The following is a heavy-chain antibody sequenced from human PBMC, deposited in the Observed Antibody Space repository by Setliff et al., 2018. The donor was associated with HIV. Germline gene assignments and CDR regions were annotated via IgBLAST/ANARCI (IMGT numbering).Heavy chain of an antibody. CDR3: AKGGYGGAYYVAGY. J-gene: IGHJ4*02. D-gene: IGHD5-18*01. Sequence: GGSLRLSCAASGLLVSRNYMGWIRQAPGKGLEWVSYISGRSSDPNYADSVKGRFTIARDDSKNTVSLQMTNLGTGDTATYYCAKGGYGGAYYVAGYWGQGTLVTSPQ. CDR1: GLLVSRNY. CDR2: ISGRSSDP. V-gene: IGHV3-11*06.